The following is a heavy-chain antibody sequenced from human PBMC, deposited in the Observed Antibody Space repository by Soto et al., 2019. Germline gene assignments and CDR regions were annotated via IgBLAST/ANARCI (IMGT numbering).Heavy chain of an antibody. CDR2: IIPIPDIT. D-gene: IGHD3-3*01. Sequence: QVQLVQSGAEVKKPGASVKVSCKAPGGTFSTYIISWVRQAPGQGLEWMGRIIPIPDITDNAQKFQGRVTFSADKSTRTAYLELSSLRTEDTAVYYCARDRITTRGDAFDPWGQGTMVTVSS. V-gene: IGHV1-69*08. CDR3: ARDRITTRGDAFDP. CDR1: GGTFSTYI. J-gene: IGHJ3*01.